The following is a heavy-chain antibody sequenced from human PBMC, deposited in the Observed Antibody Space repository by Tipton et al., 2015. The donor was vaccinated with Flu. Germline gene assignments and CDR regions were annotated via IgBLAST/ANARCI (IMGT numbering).Heavy chain of an antibody. CDR3: ARVPPRADPFDH. Sequence: QLVQSGAEVKKPGASVKVSCKASGYTFATYDINWVRQATGQGLEWMGWMSPKSGNTGYAQKFQGRVTMTRDPSINTAYMELTSLTSEDTAVYYCARVPPRADPFDHWGQGTLVTVSS. CDR2: MSPKSGNT. J-gene: IGHJ4*02. CDR1: GYTFATYD. V-gene: IGHV1-8*01.